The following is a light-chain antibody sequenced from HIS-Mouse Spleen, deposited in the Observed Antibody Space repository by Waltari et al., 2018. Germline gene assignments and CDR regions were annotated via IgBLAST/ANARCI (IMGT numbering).Light chain of an antibody. CDR2: EVS. Sequence: QSALTQPPSASGSPGQSVTISCTGTSSDVGGYNYVSWYQQHPGKAPQLMIYEVSKRPSGVPERFSGSQSGNTASLTVSGLQAEDEADYYCSSYAGSNNYVFGTGTKVTVL. CDR1: SSDVGGYNY. CDR3: SSYAGSNNYV. J-gene: IGLJ1*01. V-gene: IGLV2-8*01.